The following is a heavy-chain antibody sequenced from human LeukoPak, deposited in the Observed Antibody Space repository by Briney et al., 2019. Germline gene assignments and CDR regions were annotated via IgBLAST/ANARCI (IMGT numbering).Heavy chain of an antibody. Sequence: PGGSLRLSCAASGFTFSSYGMHWVRQAPGKGLEWISYISSSGSTIYYADSVKGRFTISRDNAKNSLYLQMNSLRAEDTAVYYCVRDGRSAWFDPWGQGTLVTVSS. CDR2: ISSSGSTI. D-gene: IGHD1-14*01. CDR1: GFTFSSYG. J-gene: IGHJ5*02. CDR3: VRDGRSAWFDP. V-gene: IGHV3-48*04.